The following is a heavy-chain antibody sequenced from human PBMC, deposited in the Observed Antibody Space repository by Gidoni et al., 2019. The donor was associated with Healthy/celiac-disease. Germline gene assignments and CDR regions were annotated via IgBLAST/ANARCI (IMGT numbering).Heavy chain of an antibody. CDR1: GFTFRSYG. J-gene: IGHJ6*02. D-gene: IGHD3-3*01. V-gene: IGHV3-30*18. Sequence: QVQLVESGGGVVQPGRSLRLSCAASGFTFRSYGMNWVRQAPGKGLEWVAVLSYDGSNKSYADSVKGRFTISRDNSKNTLYLQMNSLRAEDTAVYYCAKDSRSVILARGYYYYYYGMDVWGQGTTVTVSS. CDR2: LSYDGSNK. CDR3: AKDSRSVILARGYYYYYYGMDV.